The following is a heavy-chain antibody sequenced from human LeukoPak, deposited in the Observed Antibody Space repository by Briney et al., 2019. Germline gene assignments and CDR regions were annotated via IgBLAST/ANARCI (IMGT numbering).Heavy chain of an antibody. J-gene: IGHJ3*02. Sequence: PGGSLRLSCAASGFTFSSYAMSWVRQAPGKGLEWVSAISGSGGSTYYADSVKGRFTISRDNSKNTLYLQMNSLRAEDTAVYYCAKDGGSGRLGKDAFDIWGQGTMVTVSS. CDR2: ISGSGGST. V-gene: IGHV3-23*01. CDR1: GFTFSSYA. CDR3: AKDGGSGRLGKDAFDI. D-gene: IGHD6-19*01.